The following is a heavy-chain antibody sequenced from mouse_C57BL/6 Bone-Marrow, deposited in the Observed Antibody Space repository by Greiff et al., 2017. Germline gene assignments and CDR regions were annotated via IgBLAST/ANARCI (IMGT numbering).Heavy chain of an antibody. V-gene: IGHV1-76*01. D-gene: IGHD1-1*01. CDR3: ASGGSSRYWYFDV. Sequence: VQLQQSGAELVRPGASVKLSCKASGYTFTDYYINWVKLRPGQGLEWIARIYPGSGNTYYNGKFKGKATLTAEKSSSTAYMQLSSLTSEDSAVYFCASGGSSRYWYFDVWGTGTTVTVSS. J-gene: IGHJ1*03. CDR1: GYTFTDYY. CDR2: IYPGSGNT.